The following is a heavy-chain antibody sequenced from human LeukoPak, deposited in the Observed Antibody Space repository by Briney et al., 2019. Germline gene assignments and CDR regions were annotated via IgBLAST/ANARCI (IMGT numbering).Heavy chain of an antibody. V-gene: IGHV3-23*01. D-gene: IGHD6-13*01. J-gene: IGHJ4*02. CDR3: ARDLTGSIAAAGMTSNFDY. Sequence: GGSLRLSCAVSGFIFSDFAMVWVRQAPGKGLEWLSAIGSDSGGIQYADSVRGRFTVSRDNSKNTLYLQMNSLRAEDTAVYYCARDLTGSIAAAGMTSNFDYWGQGTLVTVSS. CDR2: IGSDSGGI. CDR1: GFIFSDFA.